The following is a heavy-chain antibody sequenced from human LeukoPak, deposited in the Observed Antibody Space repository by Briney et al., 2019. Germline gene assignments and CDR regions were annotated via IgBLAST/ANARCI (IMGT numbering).Heavy chain of an antibody. V-gene: IGHV3-48*02. CDR2: ICSGGSTI. D-gene: IGHD6-13*01. J-gene: IGHJ4*02. CDR1: GFTFSSYN. Sequence: PGGSLRLSCAASGFTFSSYNMNWVRQAPGKGLEWVSYICSGGSTIDYADSVKGRFTVSRDNAKNSLYLQMNSLRDEDTAVYYCARGEGYSISWYRGLFDYWGQGTLVTVSS. CDR3: ARGEGYSISWYRGLFDY.